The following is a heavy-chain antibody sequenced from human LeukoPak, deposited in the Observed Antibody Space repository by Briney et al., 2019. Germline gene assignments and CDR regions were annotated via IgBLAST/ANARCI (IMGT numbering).Heavy chain of an antibody. Sequence: PGGSLRLSCAASGFTFSSYAMSWVRQAPGKGLEWVSAISGSGGSTYYADSVKGRFTISRDNSKNTLYLQMNSLRAEDTAVYYCAKAVVPAAIASVFDPWGQGTLVTVPS. CDR1: GFTFSSYA. V-gene: IGHV3-23*01. CDR3: AKAVVPAAIASVFDP. J-gene: IGHJ5*02. D-gene: IGHD2-2*01. CDR2: ISGSGGST.